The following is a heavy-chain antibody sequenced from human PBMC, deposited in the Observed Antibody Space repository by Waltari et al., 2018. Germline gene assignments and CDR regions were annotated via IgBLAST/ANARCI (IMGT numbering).Heavy chain of an antibody. CDR2: IYSGGST. V-gene: IGHV3-23*03. Sequence: EVQLLESGGGLVQPGGSLRLSCAASGFTFSSYAMSWVRQAPGKGLEWVSVIYSGGSTYYADSVKGRFTISRDNSKNTLYLQMNSLRAEDTAVYYCAKDPCGSYCGFDYWGQGTLVTVSS. CDR3: AKDPCGSYCGFDY. J-gene: IGHJ4*02. D-gene: IGHD1-26*01. CDR1: GFTFSSYA.